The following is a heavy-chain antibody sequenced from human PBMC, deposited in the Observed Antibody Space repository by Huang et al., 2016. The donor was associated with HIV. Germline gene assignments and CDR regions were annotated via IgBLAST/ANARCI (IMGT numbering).Heavy chain of an antibody. CDR3: TKDKTRKDSSGYPYWNFDL. D-gene: IGHD3-22*01. V-gene: IGHV1-2*02. Sequence: QVQLVQSGAEVKKPGASVKVSCEASGFTFTDYYIHWVRQAPGQGLQWMGWINPNRGETDLARRFQGRVTRTRDTSISTTYLVLSSLRSDDTAVYYCTKDKTRKDSSGYPYWNFDLWGRGTLVTVSS. CDR1: GFTFTDYY. J-gene: IGHJ2*01. CDR2: INPNRGET.